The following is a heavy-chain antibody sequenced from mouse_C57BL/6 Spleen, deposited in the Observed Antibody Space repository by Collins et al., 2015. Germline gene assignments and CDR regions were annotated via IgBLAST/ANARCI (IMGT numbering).Heavy chain of an antibody. D-gene: IGHD2-4*01. J-gene: IGHJ4*01. CDR1: GYSITSGYY. CDR3: ARGMITTAMDY. CDR2: ISYDGTN. Sequence: DVQLQESGPGLVKPSQSLSLTCSVTGYSITSGYYWNWIRQFPGNKLEWMGYISYDGTNNYNPSLKNRVSITRDTSKNQLFLKLSSVTTEDTTTYYCARGMITTAMDYWGQGTSVTVSS. V-gene: IGHV3-6*02.